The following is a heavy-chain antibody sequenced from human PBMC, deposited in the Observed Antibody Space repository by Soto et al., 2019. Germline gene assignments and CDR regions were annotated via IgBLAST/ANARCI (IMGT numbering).Heavy chain of an antibody. D-gene: IGHD5-12*01. Sequence: GGSLRLSCAASGFTVSGNYMSWVRQAPGKGLEWVSVIYSGGSTYYADSVKGRFTISRDNSKNTLYLQMNSLRAEDTAVYYCERNIVATTEFDYWGQGTLVTVSS. CDR2: IYSGGST. V-gene: IGHV3-53*01. CDR1: GFTVSGNY. CDR3: ERNIVATTEFDY. J-gene: IGHJ4*02.